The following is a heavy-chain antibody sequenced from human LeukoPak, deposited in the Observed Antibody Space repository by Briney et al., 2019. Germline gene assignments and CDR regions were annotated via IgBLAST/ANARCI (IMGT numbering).Heavy chain of an antibody. Sequence: SGPALVKPTQTLTLTCTFSGFSLSTSGMCVSWIRQPPGKALEWLALIDWDDDKYYSTSLKTRLTISKDTSKNQVVLTMTNMDPADTATYYCARMTEYSSGWYVNAFDIWGQGTMVTVSS. CDR2: IDWDDDK. CDR1: GFSLSTSGMC. J-gene: IGHJ3*02. CDR3: ARMTEYSSGWYVNAFDI. D-gene: IGHD6-19*01. V-gene: IGHV2-70*01.